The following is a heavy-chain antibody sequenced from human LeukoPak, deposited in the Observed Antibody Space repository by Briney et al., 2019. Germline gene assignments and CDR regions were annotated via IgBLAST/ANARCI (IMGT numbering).Heavy chain of an antibody. CDR3: ARSWIQLWNDAFDI. J-gene: IGHJ3*02. V-gene: IGHV4-39*07. Sequence: SETLSLTCTVSGGSISSSSYYWGWIRQPPGKGLEWIGSIYYSGSTYYNPSLKSRVTISVDTSKNQFSLKLSSVTAADTAVYYCARSWIQLWNDAFDIWGQGTMVTVSS. CDR1: GGSISSSSYY. D-gene: IGHD5-18*01. CDR2: IYYSGST.